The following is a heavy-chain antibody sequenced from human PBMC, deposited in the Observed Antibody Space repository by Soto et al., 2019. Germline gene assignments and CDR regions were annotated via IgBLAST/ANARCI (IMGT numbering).Heavy chain of an antibody. CDR1: GGTFSSYA. D-gene: IGHD3-3*01. V-gene: IGHV1-69*06. CDR3: AGVGYHLWSRDHYYGMDV. J-gene: IGHJ6*02. Sequence: QVRLVQSGAEVKKPGSSVKVSCEASGGTFSSYAVTWVRQAPGQGLEWMGGIIPIVTTPNYAQKFQGRLPTTADKSTSTSYMELSSMRSEDTGVDYCAGVGYHLWSRDHYYGMDVWGQGTTVIVSS. CDR2: IIPIVTTP.